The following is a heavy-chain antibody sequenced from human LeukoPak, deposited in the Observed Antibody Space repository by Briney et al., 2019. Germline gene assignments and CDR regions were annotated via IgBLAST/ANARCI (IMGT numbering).Heavy chain of an antibody. Sequence: GGSLRLSCAASGFTFSDYAMNWVRQAPGKGLEWVSSISSSSSCIYYADSVKGRFTISRDNAKNSLYLQMNSLRAEDTAVYYCARGAHDSSGTWGQGTLVTVSS. CDR1: GFTFSDYA. V-gene: IGHV3-21*01. CDR3: ARGAHDSSGT. CDR2: ISSSSSCI. D-gene: IGHD3-22*01. J-gene: IGHJ5*02.